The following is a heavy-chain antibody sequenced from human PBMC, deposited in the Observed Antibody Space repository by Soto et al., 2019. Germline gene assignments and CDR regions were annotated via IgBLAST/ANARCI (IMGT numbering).Heavy chain of an antibody. V-gene: IGHV1-8*01. D-gene: IGHD3-16*02. Sequence: ASVKVSCKASGYTFTSYDINWVRQATGQGPEWMGWMNPDTGYTDYAQKFQDRVTMTGNTSITTAYMELSSLRSEDTAVYYCVRGRVMITFGVVIVIDYWGQGSPVTVSS. CDR1: GYTFTSYD. J-gene: IGHJ4*02. CDR2: MNPDTGYT. CDR3: VRGRVMITFGVVIVIDY.